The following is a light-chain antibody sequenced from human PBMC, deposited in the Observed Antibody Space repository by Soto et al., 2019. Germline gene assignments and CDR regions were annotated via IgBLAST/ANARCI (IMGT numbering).Light chain of an antibody. CDR2: GAS. CDR1: QSVSNNY. V-gene: IGKV3-20*01. CDR3: QQYGSSPT. Sequence: IVLTQSPGTVSLSPGERATLSCRASQSVSNNYLAWYQQKPGQAPRLLIYGASNRATGIPDRFRGSGSGTDFTLTISRLEPEDFAVYYCQQYGSSPTFGQGTKVDI. J-gene: IGKJ1*01.